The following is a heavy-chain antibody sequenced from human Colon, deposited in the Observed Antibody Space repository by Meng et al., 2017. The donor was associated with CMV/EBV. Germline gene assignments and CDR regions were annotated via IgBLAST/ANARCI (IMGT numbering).Heavy chain of an antibody. J-gene: IGHJ6*02. V-gene: IGHV3-7*03. CDR2: INQDVSER. CDR3: ARRGQVGSGRYYKTSYYYALDL. D-gene: IGHD3-10*01. CDR1: GFTFSSYW. Sequence: GESLKISCAASGFTFSSYWMTWVRQAPGKGLEWVANINQDVSERYYVDSVKGRFTISRDNAQNSLYLQMNSLRVEDSAVFYCARRGQVGSGRYYKTSYYYALDLWGQGTTVTVSS.